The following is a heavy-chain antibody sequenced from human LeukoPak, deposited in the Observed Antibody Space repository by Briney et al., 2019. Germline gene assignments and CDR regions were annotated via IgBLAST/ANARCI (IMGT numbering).Heavy chain of an antibody. V-gene: IGHV1-18*01. CDR2: ISAYNGNT. D-gene: IGHD4-17*01. CDR1: GYTFTSYG. CDR3: ASPYGDYERSVNYYGMDV. Sequence: ASVKVSCKASGYTFTSYGISWVRQAPGQGLEWMGWISAYNGNTNYAQKLQGRVTMTTDTSTSTAYMELRSLRSDDTAVYYCASPYGDYERSVNYYGMDVWGQGTTVTVSS. J-gene: IGHJ6*02.